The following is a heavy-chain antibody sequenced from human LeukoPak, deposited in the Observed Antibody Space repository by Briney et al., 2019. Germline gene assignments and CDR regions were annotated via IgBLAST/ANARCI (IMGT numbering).Heavy chain of an antibody. CDR2: ISGSNGNT. CDR3: ARSGRGTYYYFDL. CDR1: SYTFTRYG. Sequence: ASVKVSCKASSYTFTRYGISWVRQAPGQGLEWMGWISGSNGNTNYAQKFLGRVTMTADTSTSTAYMELRSLTSDDTAVYYCARSGRGTYYYFDLWGQGTLVTVSP. D-gene: IGHD5-12*01. V-gene: IGHV1-18*01. J-gene: IGHJ4*02.